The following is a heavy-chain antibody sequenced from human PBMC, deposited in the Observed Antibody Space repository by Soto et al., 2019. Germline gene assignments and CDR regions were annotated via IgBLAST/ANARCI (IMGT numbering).Heavy chain of an antibody. V-gene: IGHV3-74*01. CDR1: GFTLSSYW. J-gene: IGHJ4*02. Sequence: PVGSLRLSCAASGFTLSSYWMYWVRQTPGKGLVWVARIKNGAGDTSYAESVKGRFTISRDNAKNTLYLQMDSLRAEDTAVYYCARVLGPPGGDYAYWGQGTLVTVSS. CDR3: ARVLGPPGGDYAY. D-gene: IGHD4-17*01. CDR2: IKNGAGDT.